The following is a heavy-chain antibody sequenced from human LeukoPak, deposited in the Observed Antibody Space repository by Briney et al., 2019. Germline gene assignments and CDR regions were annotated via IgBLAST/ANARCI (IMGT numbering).Heavy chain of an antibody. CDR3: ARVPITMVRGVTLLDY. V-gene: IGHV3-30*02. J-gene: IGHJ4*02. CDR2: TRYDGSNK. CDR1: GFTFSSYG. D-gene: IGHD3-10*01. Sequence: QAGGSLRLSCAASGFTFSSYGMYWVRQAPGKGLEWVAFTRYDGSNKYYADSVKGRFTISRDNSKNTLYLKMNSLRAEDTAVYYCARVPITMVRGVTLLDYWGQGTLVTVSS.